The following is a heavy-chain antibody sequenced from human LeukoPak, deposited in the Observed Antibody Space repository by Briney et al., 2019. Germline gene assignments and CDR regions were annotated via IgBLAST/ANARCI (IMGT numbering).Heavy chain of an antibody. CDR3: ARDTVTTYYYYGMDV. CDR2: INPSGGST. CDR1: GYTFTSYY. V-gene: IGHV1-46*01. D-gene: IGHD4-17*01. Sequence: ASVKVSCKASGYTFTSYYMHWVRQAPGQGLEWMGIINPSGGSTSYAQKFQGRVTMTRDTSTSTVYMELSSLRSEDTAVYYCARDTVTTYYYYGMDVWGQGTTVTVSS. J-gene: IGHJ6*02.